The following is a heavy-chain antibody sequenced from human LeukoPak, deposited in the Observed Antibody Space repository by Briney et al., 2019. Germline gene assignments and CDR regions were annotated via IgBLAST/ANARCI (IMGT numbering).Heavy chain of an antibody. Sequence: GPSVKVSCKASGGTFTSYDINWVRQATGQGLEGMGWMNPNSGNTGYAQKFQGRVTITRNTSMSTAYMELRSLRSEDTAVYYCARGVWRCRNDAFDIWGKGTMGPVSS. V-gene: IGHV1-8*03. CDR3: ARGVWRCRNDAFDI. CDR1: GGTFTSYD. D-gene: IGHD2-21*01. CDR2: MNPNSGNT. J-gene: IGHJ3*02.